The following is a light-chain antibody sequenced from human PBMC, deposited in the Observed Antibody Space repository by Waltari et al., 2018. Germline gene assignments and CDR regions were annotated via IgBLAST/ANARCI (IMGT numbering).Light chain of an antibody. V-gene: IGKV3-15*01. CDR3: QQYNNWPPMYT. CDR1: QSVSSN. CDR2: GAS. J-gene: IGKJ2*01. Sequence: EIVMTQSPATLSVSPGERATLSCRASQSVSSNLAWYQQKPGQSPMLLIYGASTRATVIPARFSGSGSGTEFTLTISSMQSEDFAVYYCQQYNNWPPMYTFGQGTKLEIK.